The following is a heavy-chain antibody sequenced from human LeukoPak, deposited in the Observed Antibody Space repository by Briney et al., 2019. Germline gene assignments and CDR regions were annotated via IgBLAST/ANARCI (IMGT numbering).Heavy chain of an antibody. CDR1: GYTFTSYA. CDR3: ARDLSYYDSSGSLDY. Sequence: ASVKVSCKASGYTFTSYAMHWVRQAPAQRLEWMGWINAGNGNTKYSQKFQGRVTITRDTSASTAYMELSSLRSEDTAVYYCARDLSYYDSSGSLDYWGQGTLVTVSS. D-gene: IGHD3-22*01. CDR2: INAGNGNT. J-gene: IGHJ4*02. V-gene: IGHV1-3*01.